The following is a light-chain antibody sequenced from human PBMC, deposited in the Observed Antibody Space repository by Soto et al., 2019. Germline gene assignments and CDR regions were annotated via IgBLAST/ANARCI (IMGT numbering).Light chain of an antibody. V-gene: IGLV4-69*01. CDR2: LNSDGSH. Sequence: QAVLTQSPSASASLGASVKLTCTLSSGHSSYAIAWHQQQPEKGPRYLMKLNSDGSHSKGDGIPDRFSGSSSGAERYLTISSLQSEDEADYYCQTWGTGIWVFGGGIKLTVL. CDR1: SGHSSYA. J-gene: IGLJ3*02. CDR3: QTWGTGIWV.